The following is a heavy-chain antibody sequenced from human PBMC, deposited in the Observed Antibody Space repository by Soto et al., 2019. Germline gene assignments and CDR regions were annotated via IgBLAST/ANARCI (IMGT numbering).Heavy chain of an antibody. D-gene: IGHD1-26*01. CDR1: GGSISSYY. V-gene: IGHV4-59*01. CDR3: ARDIAIAGASSRFRFIDV. CDR2: IYYSGST. Sequence: SETLSLTCTVSGGSISSYYWSWIRQPPGKGLEWIGHIYYSGSTNYNPSLKSRVTISVDTSKNQFSLKLSSVTAADTAVYYCARDIAIAGASSRFRFIDVWDQGTTVTVSS. J-gene: IGHJ6*02.